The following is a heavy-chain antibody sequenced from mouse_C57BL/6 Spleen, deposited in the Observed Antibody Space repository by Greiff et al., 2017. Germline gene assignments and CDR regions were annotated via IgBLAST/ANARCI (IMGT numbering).Heavy chain of an antibody. CDR1: GFTFSSYA. V-gene: IGHV5-4*03. CDR2: ISDGGSYT. D-gene: IGHD1-1*01. CDR3: ARGRGTTVVGGAMDY. Sequence: EVNVVESGGGLVKPGGSLKLSCAASGFTFSSYAMSWVRQTPEKRLEWVATISDGGSYTYYPDNVKGRFTISRDNAKNNLYLQMSHLKSEDTAMYYCARGRGTTVVGGAMDYWGQGTSVTVSS. J-gene: IGHJ4*01.